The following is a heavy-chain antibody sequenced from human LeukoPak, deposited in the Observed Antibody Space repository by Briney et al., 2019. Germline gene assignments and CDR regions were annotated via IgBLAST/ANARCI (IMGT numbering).Heavy chain of an antibody. CDR3: AKGTEWVIDY. J-gene: IGHJ4*02. CDR1: GFTFSSYG. V-gene: IGHV3-30*18. Sequence: GRSLRLSCAASGFTFSSYGMHWVRQAPGKGLEWVAVIWYGGSNKYYADSVKGRFTISRDNSKNTLYLQMNSLRAEDTAVYYCAKGTEWVIDYWGQGTLVTVSS. CDR2: IWYGGSNK. D-gene: IGHD3-3*01.